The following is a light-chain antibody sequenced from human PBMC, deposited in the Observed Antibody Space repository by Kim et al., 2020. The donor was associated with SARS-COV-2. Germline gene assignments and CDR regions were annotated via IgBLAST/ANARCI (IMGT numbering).Light chain of an antibody. CDR1: QSVDSW. Sequence: DIQMAQSPSTLSASVGDRVTITCRASQSVDSWLAWYQQKPGKAPKLLISKASNLESGVPSRFSGSGSGTEFTLTISNLQPDDFATYYCQQYNRLGTFGQGTKVDIK. J-gene: IGKJ1*01. V-gene: IGKV1-5*03. CDR3: QQYNRLGT. CDR2: KAS.